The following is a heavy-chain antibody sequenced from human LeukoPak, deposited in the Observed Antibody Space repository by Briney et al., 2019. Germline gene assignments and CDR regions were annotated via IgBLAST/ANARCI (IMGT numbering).Heavy chain of an antibody. CDR3: ARRFDSYYYDSSGYPVYGRHNWFDP. D-gene: IGHD3-22*01. CDR1: GGSFSGYY. J-gene: IGHJ5*02. Sequence: SETLSLTCAVYGGSFSGYYWSWIRQPPGKGLEWIGEINHSGSTNYNPSLKSRVTISVDTSKNQFSLKLSSVTAADTAVYYCARRFDSYYYDSSGYPVYGRHNWFDPWGQGTLVTVSS. CDR2: INHSGST. V-gene: IGHV4-34*01.